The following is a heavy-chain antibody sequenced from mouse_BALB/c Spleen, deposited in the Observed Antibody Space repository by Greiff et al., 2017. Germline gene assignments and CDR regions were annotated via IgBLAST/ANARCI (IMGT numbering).Heavy chain of an antibody. Sequence: QVQLKESGPGLVAPSQSLSITCTVSGFSLTGYGVNWVRQPPGKGLEWLGMIWGDGSTDYNSALKSRLSISKDNSKSQVFLKMNSLQTDDTARYYSARYGYDGYAMDYWGQGTSVTVSS. CDR3: ARYGYDGYAMDY. J-gene: IGHJ4*01. V-gene: IGHV2-6-7*01. CDR1: GFSLTGYG. D-gene: IGHD2-14*01. CDR2: IWGDGST.